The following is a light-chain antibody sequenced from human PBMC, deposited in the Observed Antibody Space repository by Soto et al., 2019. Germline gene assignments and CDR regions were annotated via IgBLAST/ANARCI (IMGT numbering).Light chain of an antibody. CDR3: QQFGGT. J-gene: IGKJ1*01. Sequence: EIVLTQSPGTLSLSPGERATLSCRASQSVSSAYLSWFQQKPGQAPRLLIFGAFSRATGIPDRFSGSGSGTDFTLTISRLEPEDFAVYYCQQFGGTFGQGTKVEL. V-gene: IGKV3-20*01. CDR1: QSVSSAY. CDR2: GAF.